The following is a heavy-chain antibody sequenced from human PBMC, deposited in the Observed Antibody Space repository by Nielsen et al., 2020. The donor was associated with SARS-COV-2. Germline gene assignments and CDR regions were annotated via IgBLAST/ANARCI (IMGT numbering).Heavy chain of an antibody. CDR1: GFTFSSYA. Sequence: GGSLTLSCAASGFTFSSYAMHWVRQTPGKGLECVAVISYDGSNKYYADSVKGRFTISRDNSKNTLYLQMNSLRAEDTAVYYCVAAAGNAFDIWGQGTMVTVSS. V-gene: IGHV3-30-3*01. CDR2: ISYDGSNK. CDR3: VAAAGNAFDI. J-gene: IGHJ3*02. D-gene: IGHD6-13*01.